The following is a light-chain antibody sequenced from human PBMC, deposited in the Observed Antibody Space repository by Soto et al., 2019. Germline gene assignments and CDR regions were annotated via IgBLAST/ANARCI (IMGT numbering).Light chain of an antibody. J-gene: IGKJ1*01. V-gene: IGKV1-39*01. CDR1: QSISSY. CDR3: QQSHNTWT. Sequence: DIQMTQSPSSLSASVGDRVTITCRASQSISSYLNWYQQKPGKAPKPLIYAASSLQSGVPSRFSGSGSGTDFTLTISSLQPEDFATYYCQQSHNTWTFGQGTKVDIK. CDR2: AAS.